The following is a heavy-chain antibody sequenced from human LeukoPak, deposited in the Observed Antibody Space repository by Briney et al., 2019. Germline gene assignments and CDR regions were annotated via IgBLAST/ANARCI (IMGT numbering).Heavy chain of an antibody. CDR3: AKDVGYFETLDY. D-gene: IGHD3-9*01. Sequence: PGGSLRRSCVVSGFNFRNYAMSWVRQAPGKGLEWVSGIGSRGDTTYYTDPVKGRVTISRDNSRDTLYLEFNSLRAEDTAMYYCAKDVGYFETLDYWGQGTLVTVSS. J-gene: IGHJ4*01. V-gene: IGHV3-23*01. CDR2: IGSRGDTT. CDR1: GFNFRNYA.